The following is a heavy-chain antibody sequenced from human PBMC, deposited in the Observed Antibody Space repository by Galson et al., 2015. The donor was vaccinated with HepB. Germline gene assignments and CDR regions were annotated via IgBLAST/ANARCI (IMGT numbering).Heavy chain of an antibody. CDR3: ARAQRPYVPGSAGYYLDS. D-gene: IGHD2-21*01. J-gene: IGHJ5*01. V-gene: IGHV4-59*01. CDR2: YYYAAST. Sequence: SETLSLTCSVSGGSISTYYWTWIRQPPGKGLEWLGYYYYAASTVYNTSLRSRVTISVDTSKNQLSLRLTSVTAADTAVYFCARAQRPYVPGSAGYYLDSWGRGALVTVSS. CDR1: GGSISTYY.